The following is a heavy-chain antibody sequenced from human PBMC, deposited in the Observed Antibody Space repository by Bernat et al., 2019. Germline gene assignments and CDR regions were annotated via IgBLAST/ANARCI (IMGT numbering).Heavy chain of an antibody. CDR3: ARELVGMRDDYYYGMDV. J-gene: IGHJ6*02. CDR1: GGSISSGGYY. V-gene: IGHV4-31*03. D-gene: IGHD1-14*01. Sequence: QVQLQESGPGLVKPSQTLSLTCTVSGGSISSGGYYWSWIRQHPGKGLEWIGYIYYSGSTYYNPSLRSRVTISVDTSKNQFSLKLSSVTAADPAVYYCARELVGMRDDYYYGMDVWGQGTTVTVSS. CDR2: IYYSGST.